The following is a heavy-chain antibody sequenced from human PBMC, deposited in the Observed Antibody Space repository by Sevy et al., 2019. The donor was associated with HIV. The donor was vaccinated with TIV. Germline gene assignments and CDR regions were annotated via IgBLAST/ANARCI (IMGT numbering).Heavy chain of an antibody. D-gene: IGHD6-13*01. CDR1: GFTFRNYG. J-gene: IGHJ6*02. V-gene: IGHV3-33*01. CDR3: ARDQGKDAPMDV. CDR2: IWHDGKNK. Sequence: GGSLRLSCVASGFTFRNYGMNWVRQAPGKGLEWVAVIWHDGKNKNYAESVKGRFTIFRDNSKNTLYLEMNSLRVEDTAVVYCARDQGKDAPMDVWGQGTTVTVSS.